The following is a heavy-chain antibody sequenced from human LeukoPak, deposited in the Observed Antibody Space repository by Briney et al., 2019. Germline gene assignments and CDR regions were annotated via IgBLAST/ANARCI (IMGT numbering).Heavy chain of an antibody. Sequence: GGSLRLSCAASGFTFSSYWMSWVRQAPGKGLEWVTFIRYDGSNKYYADSVKGRFTISRDNAKNTLHLQMNSLRAEDTAVYYCARGARGSGTASDYWGQGTLVTVSS. D-gene: IGHD3-10*01. CDR1: GFTFSSYW. V-gene: IGHV3-30*02. J-gene: IGHJ4*02. CDR3: ARGARGSGTASDY. CDR2: IRYDGSNK.